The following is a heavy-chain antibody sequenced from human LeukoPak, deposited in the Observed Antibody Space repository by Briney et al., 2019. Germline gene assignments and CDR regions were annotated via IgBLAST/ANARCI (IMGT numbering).Heavy chain of an antibody. CDR3: ARDMVLVRDCSSTSCYLDAFDI. V-gene: IGHV1-18*01. Sequence: ASVKVSCKASGYTFTSYGISWVRQAPGQGLEWMGWISAYNGNTNYAQKLQGRVTMTTDTSTSTAYMELRSLRSDDTAVYYCARDMVLVRDCSSTSCYLDAFDIWGQGTMVTVSS. CDR2: ISAYNGNT. D-gene: IGHD2-2*01. J-gene: IGHJ3*02. CDR1: GYTFTSYG.